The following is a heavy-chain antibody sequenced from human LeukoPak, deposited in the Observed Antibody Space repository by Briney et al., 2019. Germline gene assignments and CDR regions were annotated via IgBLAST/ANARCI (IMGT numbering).Heavy chain of an antibody. V-gene: IGHV4-61*08. CDR1: GDSLSSGDYY. Sequence: PSETLSLTCTVSGDSLSSGDYYWSWIRQPPGKGLEWIGYIYYSGSTNYNPSLKSRVTISVDTSKNQFSLKLSSVTAADTAVYYCARLVNYGTGNWYFDLWGRGTLVTVSS. CDR2: IYYSGST. D-gene: IGHD4-17*01. J-gene: IGHJ2*01. CDR3: ARLVNYGTGNWYFDL.